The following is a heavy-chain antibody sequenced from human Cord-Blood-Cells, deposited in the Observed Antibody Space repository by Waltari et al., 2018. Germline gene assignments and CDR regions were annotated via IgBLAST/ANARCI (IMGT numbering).Heavy chain of an antibody. D-gene: IGHD3-3*01. CDR1: GGSFSGSY. CDR3: ARGTWYYDFWSGYLNWFDP. Sequence: QVQLQQWGAGLLKPSETLSLPCAVYGGSFSGSYWTWTRQPPGKGLEWIGEINHSGSTNYNPSLKSRVTISVDTSKNQFSLKLSSVTAADTAVYYCARGTWYYDFWSGYLNWFDPWGQGTLVTVSS. CDR2: INHSGST. J-gene: IGHJ5*02. V-gene: IGHV4-34*01.